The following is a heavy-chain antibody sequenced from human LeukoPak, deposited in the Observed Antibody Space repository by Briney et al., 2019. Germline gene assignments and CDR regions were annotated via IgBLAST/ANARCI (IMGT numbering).Heavy chain of an antibody. CDR3: ESRGYCSGGNCYTGAF. J-gene: IGHJ4*02. CDR1: GFTFSSHP. CDR2: TSSDGKNK. Sequence: GGSLRLSCAASGFTFSSHPMNWVSQAPGKGLEWVAVTSSDGKNKYYADSVKGRFTISRDNSKNTLYLQMSSLRPEDTAVYYRESRGYCSGGNCYTGAFGGQGTLVVVSS. V-gene: IGHV3-30*04. D-gene: IGHD2-15*01.